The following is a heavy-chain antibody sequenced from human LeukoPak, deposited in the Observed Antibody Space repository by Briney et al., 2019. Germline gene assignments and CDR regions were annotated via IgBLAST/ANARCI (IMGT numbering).Heavy chain of an antibody. CDR1: GFTFSSFW. D-gene: IGHD6-6*01. Sequence: GGSLRLSCAASGFTFSSFWMSWVRQAPGKGLEWVANIKQDGSEKYYVDSVKGRFTISRDNAKNSLYLQMNSLRAEDPAVYYCARESIAAFDNWFDPWGQGTLVTVSS. V-gene: IGHV3-7*04. CDR3: ARESIAAFDNWFDP. J-gene: IGHJ5*02. CDR2: IKQDGSEK.